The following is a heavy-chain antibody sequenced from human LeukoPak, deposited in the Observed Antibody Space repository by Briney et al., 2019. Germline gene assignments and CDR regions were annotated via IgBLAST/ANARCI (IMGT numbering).Heavy chain of an antibody. CDR2: ISGSGGST. CDR1: GFTFSSYA. CDR3: ARALNSGYAFDI. Sequence: SGGSLRLSCAASGFTFSSYAMSWVRQAPGKGLEWVSAISGSGGSTYYADSVKGRFTISRDNSKNSLYLQMNSLRAEDTALYHCARALNSGYAFDIWGQGTMVTVSS. D-gene: IGHD4-23*01. V-gene: IGHV3-23*01. J-gene: IGHJ3*02.